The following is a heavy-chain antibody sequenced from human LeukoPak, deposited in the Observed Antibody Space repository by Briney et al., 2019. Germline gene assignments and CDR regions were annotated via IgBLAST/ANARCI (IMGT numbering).Heavy chain of an antibody. Sequence: SETLSLTCTVSGGSISGYYWSWIRQPPGKGLEWVGSIYYSGSAANYNPSLESRVMTSVDTSKNQFSLQVNSATAADTAVYYCARDISRGSHAFDIWGQGTMVTLST. V-gene: IGHV4-59*08. J-gene: IGHJ3*02. D-gene: IGHD2/OR15-2a*01. CDR2: IYYSGSAA. CDR1: GGSISGYY. CDR3: ARDISRGSHAFDI.